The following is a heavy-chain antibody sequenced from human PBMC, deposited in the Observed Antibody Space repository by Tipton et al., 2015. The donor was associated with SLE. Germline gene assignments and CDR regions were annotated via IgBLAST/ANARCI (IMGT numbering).Heavy chain of an antibody. CDR2: VSGSGDST. Sequence: GSLRLSYTASRFTFSNYAMSWVRQAPGKGLEWVSAVSGSGDSTYDADSVKGRFTISRDNSHNTLYLQMDSLRADDTAVYYCAKGNRIAASGTRFFDLWGRGTLVTVSS. D-gene: IGHD6-13*01. CDR3: AKGNRIAASGTRFFDL. J-gene: IGHJ2*01. CDR1: RFTFSNYA. V-gene: IGHV3-23*01.